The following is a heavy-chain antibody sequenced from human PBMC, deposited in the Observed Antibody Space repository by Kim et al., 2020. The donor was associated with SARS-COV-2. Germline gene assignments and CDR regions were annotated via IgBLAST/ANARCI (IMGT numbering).Heavy chain of an antibody. Sequence: ASVKVSCKASGYTFTSYYMHWVRQAPGQGLEWMGIINPSGGSTSYAQKFQGRVTMTRDTSTSTVYMELSSLRSEDTAVYYCAIDSSSWSRLRNYYFDYWGQGTLVTVSS. V-gene: IGHV1-46*01. CDR2: INPSGGST. CDR1: GYTFTSYY. CDR3: AIDSSSWSRLRNYYFDY. J-gene: IGHJ4*02. D-gene: IGHD6-13*01.